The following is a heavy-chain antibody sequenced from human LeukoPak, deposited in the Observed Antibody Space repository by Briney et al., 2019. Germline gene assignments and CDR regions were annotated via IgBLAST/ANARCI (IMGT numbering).Heavy chain of an antibody. J-gene: IGHJ4*02. V-gene: IGHV4-34*01. CDR1: GGSFSGYY. CDR2: INHSGST. CDR3: ATGGAMAQGY. D-gene: IGHD3-16*01. Sequence: SETLSLTCAVYGGSFSGYYWSWIRQPPGKGLEWIGEINHSGSTNYNPSLKSRVTISVDTSKNQFSLKLSSVTAADTAVYYCATGGAMAQGYWGQGTLATVSS.